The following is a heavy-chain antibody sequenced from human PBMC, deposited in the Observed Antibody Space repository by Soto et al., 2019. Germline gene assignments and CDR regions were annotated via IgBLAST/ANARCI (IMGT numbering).Heavy chain of an antibody. CDR3: ARAEVGATTRIDS. J-gene: IGHJ4*02. Sequence: SVKVSCKVSGGTFNNYAISWVRQAPGQGLKWMGGIMPIFRRADYAQEFQGRATITADKSTTTSYMELSSLRSGDTAIYYCARAEVGATTRIDSWGQGTLVTVSS. V-gene: IGHV1-69*06. D-gene: IGHD1-26*01. CDR2: IMPIFRRA. CDR1: GGTFNNYA.